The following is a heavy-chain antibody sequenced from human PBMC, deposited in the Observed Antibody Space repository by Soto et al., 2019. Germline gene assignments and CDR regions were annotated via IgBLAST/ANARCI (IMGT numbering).Heavy chain of an antibody. CDR3: AKDQGGAGSSAHFDY. J-gene: IGHJ4*02. Sequence: PSQTLSLTCAISGDSVSSNSAAWNWIRQSPSRGLEWLGRTYYRSKWYNDYAVSVKSRITINPDTSKNHFSLQLNSVTPEDTAVYCGAKDQGGAGSSAHFDYWGQGTLVTVSS. CDR2: TYYRSKWYN. D-gene: IGHD1-26*01. CDR1: GDSVSSNSAA. V-gene: IGHV6-1*01.